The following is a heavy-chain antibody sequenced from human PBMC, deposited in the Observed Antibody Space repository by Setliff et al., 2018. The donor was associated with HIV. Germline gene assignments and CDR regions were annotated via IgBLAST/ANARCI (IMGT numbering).Heavy chain of an antibody. CDR2: IYHSGST. CDR1: SSSIRGGGYY. CDR3: ARGTPDHEVWYFDL. Sequence: LSLTCTVSSSSIRGGGYYWNWIRQHPWKGLEWIGYIYHSGSTYYNPSLKSRVTISVDTSKNQFSLKLSSVTAADTAIYYCARGTPDHEVWYFDLWGRGTLVTVSS. J-gene: IGHJ2*01. V-gene: IGHV4-31*03.